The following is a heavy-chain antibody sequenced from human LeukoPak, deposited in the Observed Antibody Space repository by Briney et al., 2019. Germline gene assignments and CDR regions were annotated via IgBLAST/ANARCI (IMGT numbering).Heavy chain of an antibody. V-gene: IGHV3-66*01. CDR2: VYSGGST. CDR3: ATADSGSYYSGFDY. D-gene: IGHD1-26*01. CDR1: GFTVSSNY. J-gene: IGHJ4*02. Sequence: PGGSLRLSCAASGFTVSSNYMSWVRQAPGKWLEWVSVVYSGGSTHYADSVKGRFTISRDNSKNTLYLHMNSLRAEDTAVYYCATADSGSYYSGFDYWGQGTLVTVSS.